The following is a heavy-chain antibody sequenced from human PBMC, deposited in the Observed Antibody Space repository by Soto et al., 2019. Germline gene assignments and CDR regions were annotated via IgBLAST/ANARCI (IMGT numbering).Heavy chain of an antibody. CDR1: GFSLNASGVR. Sequence: VSGPTLVNPTQTLTLTCTLSGFSLNASGVRVGWIRQPPGKALEWLALIYWDDGKRYGPSLKNRLTVTKDTLKNQVVLTMTNMDPADTGTYYCAHGEYSSDGWCFFDYWGQGTLVTVSS. CDR2: IYWDDGK. V-gene: IGHV2-5*05. CDR3: AHGEYSSDGWCFFDY. D-gene: IGHD5-18*01. J-gene: IGHJ4*02.